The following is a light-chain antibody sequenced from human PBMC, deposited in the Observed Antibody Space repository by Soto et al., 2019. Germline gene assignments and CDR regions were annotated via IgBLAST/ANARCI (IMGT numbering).Light chain of an antibody. CDR2: GAS. CDR3: LQYNDWPRWT. Sequence: EIVMTQSPATLSVSPGERATLSCRASQSVSSNLAWYQQKPGQAPRLLIYGASTRATGIPARFSGSGSGTELTLTISSLQSEDFAVYYCLQYNDWPRWTFGQGTKVDIK. CDR1: QSVSSN. V-gene: IGKV3-15*01. J-gene: IGKJ1*01.